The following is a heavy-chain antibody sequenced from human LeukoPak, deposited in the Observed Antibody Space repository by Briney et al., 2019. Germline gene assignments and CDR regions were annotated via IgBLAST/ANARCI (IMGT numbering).Heavy chain of an antibody. D-gene: IGHD1-7*01. Sequence: VXVSCKASGGTFIVNSITWVRQAPGQGLEWMGRFIPILNTTNYAQDFQGRVTLTADKSTSTAYMELMSLGSEDTAVYYCARETRDSNWNSVAYLDHWGQGTLVTVSS. CDR3: ARETRDSNWNSVAYLDH. CDR1: GGTFIVNS. J-gene: IGHJ4*02. V-gene: IGHV1-69*06. CDR2: FIPILNTT.